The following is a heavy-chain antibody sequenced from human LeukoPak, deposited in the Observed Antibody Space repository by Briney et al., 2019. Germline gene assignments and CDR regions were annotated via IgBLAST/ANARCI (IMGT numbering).Heavy chain of an antibody. Sequence: SETLSLTCAVYGGSFSGYYWSWIRQPPGKGLEWIGEINHSGSTNYNPSLKSRVTISVDTSKNQFSLKLSSVTAADTAVYYCARGSGRRYYDSSGHYYWGQGTLVTVSS. V-gene: IGHV4-34*01. CDR3: ARGSGRRYYDSSGHYY. CDR2: INHSGST. D-gene: IGHD3-22*01. J-gene: IGHJ4*02. CDR1: GGSFSGYY.